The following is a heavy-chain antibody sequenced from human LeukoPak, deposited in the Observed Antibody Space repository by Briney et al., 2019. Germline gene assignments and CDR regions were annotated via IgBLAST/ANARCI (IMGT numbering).Heavy chain of an antibody. Sequence: ASQTLSLTCTVSGGSISSVSYYWSWIRQPAGKGLEWIGRIYTSGSTHYNPSLKSRVTISVDTSKNQFSLKLSSVTAADTAVYYCARARSTSYRTHYYYGVDVWGQGTTVTVSS. CDR3: ARARSTSYRTHYYYGVDV. D-gene: IGHD2-2*01. J-gene: IGHJ6*02. V-gene: IGHV4-61*02. CDR1: GGSISSVSYY. CDR2: IYTSGST.